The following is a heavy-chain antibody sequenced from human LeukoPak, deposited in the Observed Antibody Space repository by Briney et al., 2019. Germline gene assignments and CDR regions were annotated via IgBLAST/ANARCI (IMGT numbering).Heavy chain of an antibody. V-gene: IGHV4-61*05. Sequence: SETLSLTCTVSGGSISSSSYYWGWIRQPPGKGLEWIGYIYYSGSTNYNPSLKSRVTISVDTSKNQFSLELSSVTAADTAVYYCARHRPGPYDYWGQGTLVTVSS. CDR2: IYYSGST. J-gene: IGHJ4*02. CDR1: GGSISSSSYY. CDR3: ARHRPGPYDY.